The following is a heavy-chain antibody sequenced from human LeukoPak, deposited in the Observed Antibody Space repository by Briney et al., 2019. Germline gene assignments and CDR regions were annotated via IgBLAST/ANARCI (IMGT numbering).Heavy chain of an antibody. Sequence: GGSLRLSCAASGFTFSSFTMSWVRQAPGKGLEWVSAIGGSGSSTYYADSVKGRVTISRDNSKNTLSLHMNSLRAEDTAVYYCTKKEWNWGQGTLVTVSS. V-gene: IGHV3-23*01. D-gene: IGHD3-3*01. J-gene: IGHJ4*02. CDR3: TKKEWN. CDR2: IGGSGSST. CDR1: GFTFSSFT.